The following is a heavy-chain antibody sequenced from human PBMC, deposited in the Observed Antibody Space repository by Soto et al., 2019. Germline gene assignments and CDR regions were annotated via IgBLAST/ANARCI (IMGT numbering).Heavy chain of an antibody. Sequence: PSETLSLTCTVSGGSITTAGYSWSWIRQPPGKALEWLGYVYHTGDAYPNPSLKSRVTISLDRSKNQFSLRMTSVTAADTALYYCASRPFYYYGLDVWGQGTTVTVSS. CDR3: ASRPFYYYGLDV. CDR2: VYHTGDA. CDR1: GGSITTAGYS. D-gene: IGHD3-3*02. J-gene: IGHJ6*02. V-gene: IGHV4-30-2*01.